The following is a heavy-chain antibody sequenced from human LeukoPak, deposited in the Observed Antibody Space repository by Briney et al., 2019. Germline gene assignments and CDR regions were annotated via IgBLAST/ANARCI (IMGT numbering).Heavy chain of an antibody. V-gene: IGHV3-30*04. Sequence: PGGSLRLSCAASGFTFSSYAMHWVRQAPGKGLEWVAVISYAGSNKYYGDSVKGRFTISRDNSKNTLYLQMNSLRAEDTAVYYCAKETDLRYFDYWGQGILVTVSS. CDR3: AKETDLRYFDY. CDR1: GFTFSSYA. CDR2: ISYAGSNK. J-gene: IGHJ4*02.